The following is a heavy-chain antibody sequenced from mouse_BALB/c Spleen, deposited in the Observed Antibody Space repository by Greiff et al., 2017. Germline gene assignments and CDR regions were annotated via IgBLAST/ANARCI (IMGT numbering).Heavy chain of an antibody. CDR2: IWAGGST. Sequence: QVQLKESGPGLVAPSQSLSITCTVSGFSLTSYGVHWVRQPPGKGLEWLGVIWAGGSTNYNSALMSRLSISKDNSKSQVFLKMNSLQTDDTAMYYCARVRYGNYDAMDYWGQGTSVTVSS. CDR1: GFSLTSYG. V-gene: IGHV2-9*02. J-gene: IGHJ4*01. CDR3: ARVRYGNYDAMDY. D-gene: IGHD2-10*02.